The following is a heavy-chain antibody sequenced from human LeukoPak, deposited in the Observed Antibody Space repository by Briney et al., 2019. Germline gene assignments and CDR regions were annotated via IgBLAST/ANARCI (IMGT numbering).Heavy chain of an antibody. D-gene: IGHD6-19*01. CDR2: ISGSGGST. CDR3: AKDRIDIGVAGEFDP. V-gene: IGHV3-23*01. Sequence: PGGSLRLSCAASGFTFSSYAMSWVRQAPGQGLEWVSAISGSGGSTYYADSVKGRFTISRDNSKNTLYLQVNSLRAEDTALYYCAKDRIDIGVAGEFDPWGQGTLVTVSS. CDR1: GFTFSSYA. J-gene: IGHJ5*02.